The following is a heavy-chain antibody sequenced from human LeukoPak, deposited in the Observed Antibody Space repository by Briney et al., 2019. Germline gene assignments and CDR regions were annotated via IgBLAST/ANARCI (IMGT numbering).Heavy chain of an antibody. CDR3: AKESSHYFDY. CDR1: GFTCDAYA. CDR2: ISWYSGSN. V-gene: IGHV3-43D*03. Sequence: GVSLCCSGAAAGFTCDAYALLWVGHGPGLGWGWVPLISWYSGSNYYADSVKGRFTISRDNSKNSLYLQMNSLRAEDTALYYCAKESSHYFDYWGQGTLVTVSS. J-gene: IGHJ4*02.